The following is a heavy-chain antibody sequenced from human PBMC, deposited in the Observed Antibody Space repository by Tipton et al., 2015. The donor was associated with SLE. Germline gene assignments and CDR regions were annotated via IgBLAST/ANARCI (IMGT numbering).Heavy chain of an antibody. J-gene: IGHJ2*01. CDR3: ARGLRWGNAWCFDV. D-gene: IGHD7-27*01. Sequence: LRLSCTISGGSFSSYFWTWVRQPPGKGPEWIGDIYYSGSTNFNPSLTRRVSMSVDTSKKQFSLQLRSVTAADTAVYYCARGLRWGNAWCFDVWGRGTQVTVSS. CDR1: GGSFSSYF. V-gene: IGHV4-59*01. CDR2: IYYSGST.